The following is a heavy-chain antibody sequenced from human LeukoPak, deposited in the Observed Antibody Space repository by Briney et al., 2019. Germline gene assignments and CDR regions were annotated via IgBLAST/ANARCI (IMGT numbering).Heavy chain of an antibody. CDR1: GYTFTSYG. CDR3: ARPRCSSTSCPAGYNWFDP. CDR2: ISAYNGNT. V-gene: IGHV1-18*01. D-gene: IGHD2-2*01. Sequence: ASVKVSCNASGYTFTSYGISWVRQAPGQGLERMGWISAYNGNTNYAQKLQGRVTMTTDTSTSTAYMELRSLRSDDTAVYYCARPRCSSTSCPAGYNWFDPWGQGTLVTVSS. J-gene: IGHJ5*02.